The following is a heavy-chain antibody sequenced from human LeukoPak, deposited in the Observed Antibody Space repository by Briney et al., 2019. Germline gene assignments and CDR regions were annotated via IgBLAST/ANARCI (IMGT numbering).Heavy chain of an antibody. Sequence: TSQTLSLTCTVSGGSISSGGYYWSWIRQHPGKGLEWIGYIYYSGSTYYNPSLKSRVTISVDTSKNQFSLKLSSVTAADTAVYYCARWERGYCTNGVCPDENWFDPWGQGTLVTVSS. CDR1: GGSISSGGYY. V-gene: IGHV4-31*03. CDR2: IYYSGST. J-gene: IGHJ5*02. D-gene: IGHD2-8*01. CDR3: ARWERGYCTNGVCPDENWFDP.